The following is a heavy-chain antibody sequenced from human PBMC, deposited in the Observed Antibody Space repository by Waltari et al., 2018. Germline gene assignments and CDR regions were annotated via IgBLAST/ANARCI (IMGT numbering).Heavy chain of an antibody. Sequence: QVQLVQSGAEVKKPGASVKVSCKASGYTFTSYGISWVRQAPGQGLEWMGWISAYNGNTNYAQKLQGRVTMTTDTSTSTAYMELRSLRSDDTAVYYCARDLRPQEQWLVYWYFDLWGRGTLVTVSS. D-gene: IGHD6-19*01. CDR1: GYTFTSYG. V-gene: IGHV1-18*01. J-gene: IGHJ2*01. CDR2: ISAYNGNT. CDR3: ARDLRPQEQWLVYWYFDL.